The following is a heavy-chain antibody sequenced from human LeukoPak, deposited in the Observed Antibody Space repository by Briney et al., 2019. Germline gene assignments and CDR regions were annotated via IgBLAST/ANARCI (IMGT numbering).Heavy chain of an antibody. CDR1: GGSFSGYY. V-gene: IGHV4-34*01. J-gene: IGHJ5*02. CDR3: ARHGYDYVWGSYRSTWFDP. D-gene: IGHD3-16*02. Sequence: SETLSLTCAVYGGSFSGYYWSWIRQPPGKGLEWIGEIYHSGSTNYNPSLKSRVTISVDTSKNQFSLKLSSVTAADTAVYYCARHGYDYVWGSYRSTWFDPWGQGTLVTVSS. CDR2: IYHSGST.